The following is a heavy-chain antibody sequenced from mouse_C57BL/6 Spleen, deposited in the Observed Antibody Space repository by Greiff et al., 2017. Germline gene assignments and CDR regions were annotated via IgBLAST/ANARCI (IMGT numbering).Heavy chain of an antibody. D-gene: IGHD1-1*01. CDR1: GYTFTSYG. Sequence: QVQLKESGAELARPGASVKLSCKASGYTFTSYGISWVKQRTGQGLEWIGEIYPRSGNTYYNEKFKGKATLTADKSSSTAYMELRSLTSEDSAVYFCLYYGSSYWYFDVWGTGTTVTVSS. V-gene: IGHV1-81*01. CDR3: LYYGSSYWYFDV. CDR2: IYPRSGNT. J-gene: IGHJ1*03.